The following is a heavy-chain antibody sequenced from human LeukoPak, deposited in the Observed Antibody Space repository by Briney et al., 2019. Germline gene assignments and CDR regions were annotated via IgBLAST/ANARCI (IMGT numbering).Heavy chain of an antibody. CDR3: ARDPLRWYQNRFDY. CDR2: IYYSGST. V-gene: IGHV4-39*01. CDR1: GGSISSSSYY. Sequence: SETLSLTCTVSGGSISSSSYYWGWLRQPPGKGLEWIGSIYYSGSTHYNPSLKSRVTISVDTSKNQFSLKLSSVTAADTAVYYCARDPLRWYQNRFDYWGQGTLVTVSS. J-gene: IGHJ4*02. D-gene: IGHD4-23*01.